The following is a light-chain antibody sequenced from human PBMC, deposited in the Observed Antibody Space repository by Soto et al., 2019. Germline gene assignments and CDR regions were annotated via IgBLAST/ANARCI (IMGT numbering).Light chain of an antibody. J-gene: IGLJ1*01. CDR3: QSADSSGTYV. CDR2: KDS. V-gene: IGLV3-25*03. CDR1: ALPKQY. Sequence: SYELTQPPSVSVSPGQTARITCSGDALPKQYAYWYQQKPGQAPVLVIYKDSGRPSGIPERFSGSSSGTTVTFTISGVQAEDEADYYCQSADSSGTYVFGTGTNLTVL.